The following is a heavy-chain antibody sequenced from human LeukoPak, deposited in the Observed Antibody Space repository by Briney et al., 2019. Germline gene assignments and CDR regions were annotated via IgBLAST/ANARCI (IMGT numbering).Heavy chain of an antibody. CDR1: AGSISSYY. CDR2: VYISGTT. J-gene: IGHJ6*02. V-gene: IGHV4-4*07. CDR3: ARQYNYGMDV. Sequence: NTSETLSLTCTVSAGSISSYYWGWIRQPAGKGLEWIRRVYISGTTNYNPSLKSRVTMSVDTSKNQISLELSSVTAADTAVYYCARQYNYGMDVWGQGTTVTVSS. D-gene: IGHD1-14*01.